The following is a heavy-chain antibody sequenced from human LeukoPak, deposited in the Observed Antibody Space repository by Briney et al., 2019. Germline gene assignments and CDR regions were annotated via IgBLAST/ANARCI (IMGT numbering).Heavy chain of an antibody. CDR1: GGTFSSYA. J-gene: IGHJ5*02. Sequence: ASVKVSCKASGGTFSSYAINWVRQATGQGLEWMGWMNPNSGNTGYAQKFQGRVTMTRNTSISTAYMELSSLRSEDTAVYYCARGRIYCSGGSCYSDWFDPWGQGTLVTVSS. CDR3: ARGRIYCSGGSCYSDWFDP. D-gene: IGHD2-15*01. CDR2: MNPNSGNT. V-gene: IGHV1-8*02.